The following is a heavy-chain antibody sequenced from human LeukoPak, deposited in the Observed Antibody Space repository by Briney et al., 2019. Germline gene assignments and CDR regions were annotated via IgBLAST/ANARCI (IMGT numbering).Heavy chain of an antibody. V-gene: IGHV3-66*03. D-gene: IGHD6-6*01. CDR2: IYSSGST. CDR1: GFTVSTNY. J-gene: IGHJ4*02. CDR3: ARDGGLAPYSSSTPFDY. Sequence: GGSLRLSCAASGFTVSTNYMSWVRQAPGKGLEWVSVIYSSGSTYYADSVKGRFTIFRDNSKNALYLQMNSLRAEDTAVYYCARDGGLAPYSSSTPFDYWGQGTLVTVSS.